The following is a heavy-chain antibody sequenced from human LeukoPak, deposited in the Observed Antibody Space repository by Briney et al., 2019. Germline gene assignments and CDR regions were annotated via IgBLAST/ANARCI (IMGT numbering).Heavy chain of an antibody. CDR2: ISSSSSYI. CDR3: ARDAPRYGMDV. CDR1: GFTFSSYS. J-gene: IGHJ6*02. Sequence: GGSLRLSCAASGFTFSSYSMNWVRQAPGKGLEWVSSISSSSSYIYYADSVKGRFTISRDNAKNSLYLQMNSLRAEDTAVYYCARDAPRYGMDVWGQGTTVTVSS. V-gene: IGHV3-21*01.